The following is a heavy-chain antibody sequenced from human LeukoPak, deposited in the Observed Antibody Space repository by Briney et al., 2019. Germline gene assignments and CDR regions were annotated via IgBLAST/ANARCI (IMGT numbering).Heavy chain of an antibody. V-gene: IGHV1-2*02. CDR2: INPNAGGT. CDR1: GYSFTGYF. Sequence: ASVKVSCKASGYSFTGYFIHWVRQAPGQGLEWMGWINPNAGGTNYAQNFQGRVTVTRDTSISTAYMELNRLRSDDTAVYYCARGGGSSPTTLLGYWGQGTLVTVSS. CDR3: ARGGGSSPTTLLGY. J-gene: IGHJ4*02. D-gene: IGHD6-13*01.